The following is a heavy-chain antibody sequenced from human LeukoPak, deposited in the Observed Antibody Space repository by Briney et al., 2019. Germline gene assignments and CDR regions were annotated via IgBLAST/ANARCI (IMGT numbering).Heavy chain of an antibody. J-gene: IGHJ3*02. CDR1: GGTFSSYA. CDR3: ARTPRAVLIDAFDI. V-gene: IGHV1-69*05. CDR2: IIPIFGTA. D-gene: IGHD3-10*01. Sequence: SVKVSCKASGGTFSSYAISWVRQAPGQGLEWMGGIIPIFGTASYAQKFQGRVTITTDESTSTAYMELSSLRSEDTAVYYCARTPRAVLIDAFDIWGQGTMVTVSS.